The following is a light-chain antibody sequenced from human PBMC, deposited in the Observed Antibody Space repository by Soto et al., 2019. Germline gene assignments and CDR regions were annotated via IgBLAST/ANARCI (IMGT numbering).Light chain of an antibody. J-gene: IGLJ2*01. CDR1: SGHSSYA. Sequence: QSVLTQSPSASASLGASVKLTCTLSSGHSSYAIAWHQQQPEKGPRYLMKLNSDGSHSKGDGIPDRFPGSSSGAERYLTISRLPSDDEADYYCQTWGTGIVVFGGGTKLTVL. CDR3: QTWGTGIVV. V-gene: IGLV4-69*01. CDR2: LNSDGSH.